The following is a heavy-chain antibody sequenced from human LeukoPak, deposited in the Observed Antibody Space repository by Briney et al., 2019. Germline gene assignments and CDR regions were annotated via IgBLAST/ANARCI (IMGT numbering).Heavy chain of an antibody. CDR1: GGSISSGDHY. J-gene: IGHJ6*02. CDR2: IYYSGST. V-gene: IGHV4-30-4*01. Sequence: SETLSLTCTVSGGSISSGDHYWSWIRQPPGKGLEWIGYIYYSGSTYYNAPLKSRLTISPDTPKNQFSLKLSSVTAADTAVYYCARVSHYYYGMDVWGQGTTVTVSS. CDR3: ARVSHYYYGMDV.